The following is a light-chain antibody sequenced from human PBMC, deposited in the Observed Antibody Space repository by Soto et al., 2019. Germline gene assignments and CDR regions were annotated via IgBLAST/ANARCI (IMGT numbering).Light chain of an antibody. Sequence: VLTQPASVSGSPGQSITISCTGTSSDVGGYNYVSWYQQHPGKAPKLMIYDVSNRPSGVSNRFSGSKSGNTASLTISGLQAEDEAEYYCSSYTSSSTPYVFGTGTKVTVL. CDR1: SSDVGGYNY. J-gene: IGLJ1*01. V-gene: IGLV2-14*01. CDR2: DVS. CDR3: SSYTSSSTPYV.